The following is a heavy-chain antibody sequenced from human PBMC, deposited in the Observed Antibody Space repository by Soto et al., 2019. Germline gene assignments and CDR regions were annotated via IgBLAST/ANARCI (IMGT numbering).Heavy chain of an antibody. V-gene: IGHV4-31*03. D-gene: IGHD5-18*01. CDR1: GGSISSGGYY. J-gene: IGHJ4*02. CDR2: IYYSGNT. CDR3: ARSGIQLWLEFFDY. Sequence: QVQLQESGPGLVKPSQTLSLTCTVSGGSISSGGYYWSWIRQHPGKGLEWIGYIYYSGNTYYNPSLKSRVTISVDTSKNQFSLKLSSVTAAGTAVYYCARSGIQLWLEFFDYWGQGTLVTVSS.